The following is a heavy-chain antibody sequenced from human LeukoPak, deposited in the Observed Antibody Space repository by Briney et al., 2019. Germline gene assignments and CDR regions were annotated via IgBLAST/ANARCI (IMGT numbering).Heavy chain of an antibody. CDR3: ARTGDYSRSTGGWFDP. CDR2: IFYSGST. J-gene: IGHJ5*02. Sequence: SETLSLTCTVSGGSISSHYWSWVRQAPGKGLEWIGYIFYSGSTNYSPSLKSRVTISIATSKNQFSLRLNSVTAVDTAVYFCARTGDYSRSTGGWFDPWGQGTLVTVSS. V-gene: IGHV4-59*11. CDR1: GGSISSHY. D-gene: IGHD4-11*01.